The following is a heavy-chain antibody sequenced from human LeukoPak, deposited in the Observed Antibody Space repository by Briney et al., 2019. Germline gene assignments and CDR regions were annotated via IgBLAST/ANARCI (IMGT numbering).Heavy chain of an antibody. V-gene: IGHV4-59*08. J-gene: IGHJ4*02. CDR1: GDSISRFY. Sequence: SETLSLTCIVSGDSISRFYWNWIRQSPGGGLGWICNIHYSGGSIYNPSLISRVTMSIDTSMKQFFLKFRCVTAADTAVYCCIPVHNSNWFDFWGQGTLVTVSS. CDR3: IPVHNSNWFDF. CDR2: IHYSGGS. D-gene: IGHD2-2*02.